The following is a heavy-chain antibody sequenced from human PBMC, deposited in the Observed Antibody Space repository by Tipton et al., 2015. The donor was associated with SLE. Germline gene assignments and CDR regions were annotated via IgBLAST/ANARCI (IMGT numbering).Heavy chain of an antibody. D-gene: IGHD5-18*01. CDR3: AGALDTTMGPFGY. V-gene: IGHV6-1*01. J-gene: IGHJ4*02. CDR2: TYYRSKWYN. Sequence: GLVKPSQTLSLTCAISGDSVSSNSAAWNWIRQSPSRGLEWLGRTYYRSKWYNDYAVSVKSRITINPDTSKNQFSLKLSSVTAADTALYYCAGALDTTMGPFGYWGQGTLVTVSS. CDR1: GDSVSSNSAA.